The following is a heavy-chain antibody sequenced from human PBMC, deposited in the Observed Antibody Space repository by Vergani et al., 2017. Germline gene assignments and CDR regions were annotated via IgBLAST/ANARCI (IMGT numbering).Heavy chain of an antibody. J-gene: IGHJ5*02. D-gene: IGHD3-3*01. V-gene: IGHV4-59*01. Sequence: QVQLQESGPGLVKPSETLSLTCTVSGGSISSYYWSWIRQPPGKGLEWIGYIYYSGSTNYNPSLKSRVTISVDTSKNQFSQKLSSVTAADTAVYYCARTTIFGVLRWFDPWGQGTLVTVSS. CDR3: ARTTIFGVLRWFDP. CDR2: IYYSGST. CDR1: GGSISSYY.